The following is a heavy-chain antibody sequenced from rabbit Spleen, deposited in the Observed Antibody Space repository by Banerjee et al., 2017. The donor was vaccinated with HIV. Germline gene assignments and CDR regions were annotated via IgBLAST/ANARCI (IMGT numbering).Heavy chain of an antibody. CDR2: IDVGSSGST. J-gene: IGHJ6*01. D-gene: IGHD8-1*01. V-gene: IGHV1S40*01. CDR1: GLDFSSRYW. CDR3: ARDSGSSFSTYGMDL. Sequence: QSLEESGGDLVKPGASLTLTCEASGLDFSSRYWICWVRQAPGKGLEWIACIDVGSSGSTYYATWAKGRLTIAKTSSTTVTLQMTSLTAADTASYFCARDSGSSFSTYGMDLWGPGTLVTVS.